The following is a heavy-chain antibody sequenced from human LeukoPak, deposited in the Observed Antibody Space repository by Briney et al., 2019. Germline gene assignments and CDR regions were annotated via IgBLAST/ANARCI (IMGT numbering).Heavy chain of an antibody. V-gene: IGHV3-23*01. CDR3: AKGRTAYCSSTSCYTIDY. Sequence: GGSLRLSCAASGFTFSGSAMHWVRQAQGKGLEWVSGISGSGGSTYYADYVKGRFTISRDNSKNTLYLQMNSLRAEDTAVYYCAKGRTAYCSSTSCYTIDYWGQGTLVTVSS. CDR2: ISGSGGST. CDR1: GFTFSGSA. D-gene: IGHD2-2*02. J-gene: IGHJ4*02.